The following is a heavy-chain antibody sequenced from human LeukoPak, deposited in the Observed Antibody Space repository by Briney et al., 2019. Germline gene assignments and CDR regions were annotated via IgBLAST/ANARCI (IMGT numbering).Heavy chain of an antibody. CDR2: IIPIFGIA. Sequence: GASVKVSCKASGGTFSSYAISWVRQAPGQGLEWMGRIIPIFGIANYAQKFQGRVTITTDKSTNTAYMELSSLRSEDTAVYYCARAGSSLVWFDPWGQGTLVTVSS. D-gene: IGHD6-6*01. CDR1: GGTFSSYA. V-gene: IGHV1-69*04. J-gene: IGHJ5*02. CDR3: ARAGSSLVWFDP.